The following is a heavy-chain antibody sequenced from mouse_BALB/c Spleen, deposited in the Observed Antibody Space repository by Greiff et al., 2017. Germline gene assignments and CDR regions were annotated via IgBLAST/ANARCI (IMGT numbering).Heavy chain of an antibody. V-gene: IGHV1S81*02. CDR2: INPSNGGT. CDR1: GYTFTSYY. D-gene: IGHD2-1*01. CDR3: TRSGNYPYWYFDV. J-gene: IGHJ1*01. Sequence: VQLQQSGAELVKPGASVKLSCKASGYTFTSYYMYWVKQRPGQGLEWIGEINPSNGGTNFNEKFKSKATLTVDKSSSTAYMQLSSLTSEDSAVYYCTRSGNYPYWYFDVWGAGTTVTVSS.